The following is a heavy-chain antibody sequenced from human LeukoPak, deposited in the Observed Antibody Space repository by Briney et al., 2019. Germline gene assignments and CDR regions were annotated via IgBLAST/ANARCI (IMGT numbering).Heavy chain of an antibody. D-gene: IGHD3-10*01. CDR3: AKEGGESYGMDV. Sequence: GGSLRVSCAASGFTFSSYAMSWVRQAPGNGLEWVSAISGSGGSTYYADSVKGRFTISRDNSKNTLYLQMNSLRAEDTAVYYCAKEGGESYGMDVWGQGTTVTVSS. CDR1: GFTFSSYA. CDR2: ISGSGGST. V-gene: IGHV3-23*01. J-gene: IGHJ6*02.